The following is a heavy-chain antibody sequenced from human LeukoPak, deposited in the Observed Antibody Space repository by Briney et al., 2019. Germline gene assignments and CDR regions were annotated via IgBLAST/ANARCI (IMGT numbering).Heavy chain of an antibody. Sequence: SETLSLTCGVYGGSFSGYYWSWIRQPPGKGLEWIGEINHSGSTNYNPSLKSRVTISVDTSKNQFSLKLSSVTAADTAVYYCARDPLGSDRLDYWGQGTLVTVSS. CDR1: GGSFSGYY. CDR2: INHSGST. V-gene: IGHV4-34*01. J-gene: IGHJ4*02. CDR3: ARDPLGSDRLDY. D-gene: IGHD3-16*01.